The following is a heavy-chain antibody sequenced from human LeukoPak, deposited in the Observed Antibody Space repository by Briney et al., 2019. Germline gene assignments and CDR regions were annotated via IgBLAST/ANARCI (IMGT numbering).Heavy chain of an antibody. D-gene: IGHD3-22*01. CDR3: AKEELDYYDLYYFDY. CDR2: ISYDGSNK. J-gene: IGHJ4*02. Sequence: PGGSLRLSCAASGFTFSSYAMSWVRQAPGKGLEWVAVISYDGSNKYYADSVKGRFTISRDNSKNTLYLQMNSLRAEDTAVYYCAKEELDYYDLYYFDYWGQGTLVTVSS. CDR1: GFTFSSYA. V-gene: IGHV3-30*18.